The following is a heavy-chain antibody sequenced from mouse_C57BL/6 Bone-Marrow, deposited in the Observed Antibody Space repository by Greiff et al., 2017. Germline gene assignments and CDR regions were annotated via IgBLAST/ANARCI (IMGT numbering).Heavy chain of an antibody. CDR2: IYPTSGRT. CDR1: GYPFTSYW. J-gene: IGHJ2*01. Sequence: QVQLQQPGAELVKPGASVKMSCKASGYPFTSYWITWVKQRPGQGLEWIGDIYPTSGRTNYNETFKSKAILTVDTSSNTAYMQLSSLTSEDSAVFYGARSGPLGRSFDYWGQGTTLTVSS. V-gene: IGHV1-55*01. CDR3: ARSGPLGRSFDY. D-gene: IGHD4-1*01.